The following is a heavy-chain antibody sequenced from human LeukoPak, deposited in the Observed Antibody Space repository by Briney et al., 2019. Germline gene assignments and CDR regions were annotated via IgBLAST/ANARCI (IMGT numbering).Heavy chain of an antibody. Sequence: GGSLRLSCAASGFTFSSYAMSWVRQAPGKGLEWVSSASGSGGSTYYADSVKGRFTISRDNSKNTLYLQMNSLRAEDTAVYYCAKDLGSVVTPPSLDYWGQGTLVAVSS. CDR1: GFTFSSYA. V-gene: IGHV3-23*01. CDR2: ASGSGGST. D-gene: IGHD4-23*01. CDR3: AKDLGSVVTPPSLDY. J-gene: IGHJ4*02.